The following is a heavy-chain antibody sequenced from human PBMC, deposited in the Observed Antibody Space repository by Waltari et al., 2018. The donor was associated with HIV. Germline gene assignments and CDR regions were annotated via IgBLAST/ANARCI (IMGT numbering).Heavy chain of an antibody. D-gene: IGHD6-13*01. V-gene: IGHV3-33*01. J-gene: IGHJ3*01. CDR2: IWYDGSKK. Sequence: VQLEESGGGVVQPGRSRRPSCAASGFRVSAYGMPWVRQAPGKGLQWVAVIWYDGSKKEYSDSVKGRFTISKDNSKNTLFLQMNSLRVDDTAVYFCARVPFASSWSADSFDVWGPGTRITVSS. CDR3: ARVPFASSWSADSFDV. CDR1: GFRVSAYG.